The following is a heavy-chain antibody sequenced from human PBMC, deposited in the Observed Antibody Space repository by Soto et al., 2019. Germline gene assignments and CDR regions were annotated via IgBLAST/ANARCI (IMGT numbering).Heavy chain of an antibody. J-gene: IGHJ6*02. V-gene: IGHV1-2*02. CDR3: ARLSFYDFWSDPYGMDV. Sequence: ASVKVSCKASGYTFTGYYMHWVRQAPGQGLEWMGWINPNSGGTNYAQKFQGRVTMTSDTSISTAYMELSRLTSDDTAVYYCARLSFYDFWSDPYGMDVWGQGTTVTVSS. D-gene: IGHD3-3*01. CDR1: GYTFTGYY. CDR2: INPNSGGT.